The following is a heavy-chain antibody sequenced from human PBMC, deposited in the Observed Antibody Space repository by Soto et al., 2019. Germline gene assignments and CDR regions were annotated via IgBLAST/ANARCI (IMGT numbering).Heavy chain of an antibody. V-gene: IGHV3-21*01. D-gene: IGHD6-13*01. J-gene: IGHJ6*02. CDR3: ARPRLPAAGDYYYYYGMDV. Sequence: GGSLRLSCAASGFTFSKYSVNWVRQAPGKGLEWVSSISSRSTYIFYAHSVKGRFTISRDNAKNSLYLQMNSPRAEDTGVYYCARPRLPAAGDYYYYYGMDVWGQGTTVTVSS. CDR2: ISSRSTYI. CDR1: GFTFSKYS.